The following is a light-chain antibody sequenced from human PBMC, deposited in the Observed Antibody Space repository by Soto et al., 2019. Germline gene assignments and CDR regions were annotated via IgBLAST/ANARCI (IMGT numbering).Light chain of an antibody. CDR3: QQYNTWPFT. Sequence: MVMTQSPGTLSVSPGERATLSFGASQSVSSNLAWYQQKPGQAPRLLIFGASTRATGIPARFSGSGSGTEFTLTIRSLQSEDFAVYYCQQYNTWPFTFGQGTRLEIK. CDR2: GAS. CDR1: QSVSSN. J-gene: IGKJ5*01. V-gene: IGKV3-15*01.